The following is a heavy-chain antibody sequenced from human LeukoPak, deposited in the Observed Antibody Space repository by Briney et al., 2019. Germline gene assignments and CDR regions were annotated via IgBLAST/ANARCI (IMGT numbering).Heavy chain of an antibody. D-gene: IGHD6-13*01. Sequence: GESLKVSCKGSGYSFTSYWIAWVRQMPGKGLEWMGRIDPSDSYTNYSPSFEGHVTISADKSISTAYLQWSSLKASDIATYYCARHYGAAGDFDYWGQGTLVTVSS. V-gene: IGHV5-10-1*01. J-gene: IGHJ4*02. CDR2: IDPSDSYT. CDR1: GYSFTSYW. CDR3: ARHYGAAGDFDY.